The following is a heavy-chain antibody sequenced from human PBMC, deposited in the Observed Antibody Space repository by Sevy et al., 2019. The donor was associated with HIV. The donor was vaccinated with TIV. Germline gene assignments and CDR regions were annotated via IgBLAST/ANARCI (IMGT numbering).Heavy chain of an antibody. Sequence: VTVKVSCKASGYTFSGYAMHWVRQAPRQRPERTGWINAGDGNTKYAQDLQGRVTITRDSSASLAYMELSSLRSEDTAVSYSARGPSGNYDSTGYYPYYFDCWGQGTLVSVSS. CDR3: ARGPSGNYDSTGYYPYYFDC. D-gene: IGHD3-22*01. V-gene: IGHV1-3*01. CDR1: GYTFSGYA. CDR2: INAGDGNT. J-gene: IGHJ4*02.